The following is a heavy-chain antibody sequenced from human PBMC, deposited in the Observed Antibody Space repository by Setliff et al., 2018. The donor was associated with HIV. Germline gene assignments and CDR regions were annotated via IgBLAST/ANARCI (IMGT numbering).Heavy chain of an antibody. CDR2: IIPAFGTA. CDR1: GGPFSASG. CDR3: ARGEGSGWDTVEENYYNLDV. Sequence: GASVKVSCKASGGPFSASGFSWVRQAPGQGLEWMGGIIPAFGTADYAQKFQGRVTITADASTSTAYMELISLRSEDTAVYYCARGEGSGWDTVEENYYNLDVWGPGTTVTVSS. V-gene: IGHV1-69*13. D-gene: IGHD6-19*01. J-gene: IGHJ6*02.